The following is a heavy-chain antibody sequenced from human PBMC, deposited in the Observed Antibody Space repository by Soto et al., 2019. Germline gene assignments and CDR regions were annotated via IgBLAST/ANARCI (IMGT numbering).Heavy chain of an antibody. CDR1: GASITTYY. CDR2: IYNSGST. CDR3: ARDRDFRFDY. V-gene: IGHV4-59*01. Sequence: SETLSLTCTVSGASITTYYWSWIRQPPGKGLEWIGHIYNSGSTDYNPSLKSRVTISVDTSKNQFSLKLSSVTTADTAVYYCARDRDFRFDYWGQGTQVTVSS. J-gene: IGHJ4*02.